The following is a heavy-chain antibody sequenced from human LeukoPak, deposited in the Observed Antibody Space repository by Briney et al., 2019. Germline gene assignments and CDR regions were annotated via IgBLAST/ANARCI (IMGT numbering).Heavy chain of an antibody. CDR3: ARRTVTTWGVDY. D-gene: IGHD4-11*01. CDR2: IYYSGST. V-gene: IGHV4-39*01. J-gene: IGHJ4*02. CDR1: GGSISSSSYY. Sequence: SGTLSLTCTVSGGSISSSSYYWGWIRQPPGKGLEWIGSIYYSGSTYYNPSLKSRVTISVDTSKNQFSLKLSSVTAADTAVYYCARRTVTTWGVDYWGQGTLVTVSS.